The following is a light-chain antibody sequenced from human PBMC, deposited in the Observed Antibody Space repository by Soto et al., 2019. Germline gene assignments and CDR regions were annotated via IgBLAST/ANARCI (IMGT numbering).Light chain of an antibody. Sequence: QSVLTQPASVSGSPGQSITISCTGTSSDVGSYNLVSWYQQHPGKAPKFMIYEVSKRPSGVSNRFSGSKSGNTASLTISGLQAEDEADYYCCSYASTTIYVSGTGTKVTVL. CDR2: EVS. CDR3: CSYASTTIYV. V-gene: IGLV2-23*02. CDR1: SSDVGSYNL. J-gene: IGLJ1*01.